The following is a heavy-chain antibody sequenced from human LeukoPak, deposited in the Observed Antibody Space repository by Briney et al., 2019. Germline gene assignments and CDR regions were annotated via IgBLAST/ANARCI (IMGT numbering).Heavy chain of an antibody. Sequence: SETLSLTCTVSGGSISITSYYWGWIRQPPGTGLEWIGNIYYSGSTYYNPSLKRRVTISVDTSKNQFSLKLTSVTAADTAVYYCARDRRGSPSDFLHWGQGTLVTVSS. D-gene: IGHD5-12*01. V-gene: IGHV4-39*07. CDR3: ARDRRGSPSDFLH. CDR1: GGSISITSYY. CDR2: IYYSGST. J-gene: IGHJ1*01.